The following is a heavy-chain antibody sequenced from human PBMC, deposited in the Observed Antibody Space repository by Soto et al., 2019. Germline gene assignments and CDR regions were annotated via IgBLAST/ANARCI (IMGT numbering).Heavy chain of an antibody. J-gene: IGHJ5*02. CDR1: GFTFSSYG. CDR3: AREIYYDSNWFDP. D-gene: IGHD3-22*01. CDR2: IWYDGSNK. V-gene: IGHV3-33*01. Sequence: PGGSLRLSCAASGFTFSSYGMHWVRQAPGKGLEWVAVIWYDGSNKYYADSVKGRFTISRDNSKNTLYLQMNSLRAEDTAVYYCAREIYYDSNWFDPWGQGTLVTVSS.